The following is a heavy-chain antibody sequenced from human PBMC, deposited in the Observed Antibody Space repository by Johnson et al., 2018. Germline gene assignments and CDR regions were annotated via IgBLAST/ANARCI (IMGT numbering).Heavy chain of an antibody. D-gene: IGHD5-18*01. CDR2: ISDSGSII. CDR1: GFTFSDYY. Sequence: QVQLVESGGDLVKXGGSLRLSCAASGFTFSDYYMSWIRLAPGKGLEWLSYISDSGSIIYYAYSVKCTFTISRDNARTPLYLQLNSLRAEDTAVYSSARGGGTSMASYYYVLDGWGQGATVTVSS. CDR3: ARGGGTSMASYYYVLDG. J-gene: IGHJ6*02. V-gene: IGHV3-11*01.